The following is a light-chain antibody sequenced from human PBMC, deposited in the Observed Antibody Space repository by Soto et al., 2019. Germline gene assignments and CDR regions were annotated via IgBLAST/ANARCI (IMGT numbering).Light chain of an antibody. Sequence: QSVLTQPASVSGSPGQSITISCTGTSSDVGSYKYVSWYQHYPGKAPKLIIYEVSNRPSGVSDRFSGSKSGNTASLTISGLQAEDEADYYCQSYDMSLSGWVFGGGTKLTVL. CDR3: QSYDMSLSGWV. CDR2: EVS. CDR1: SSDVGSYKY. J-gene: IGLJ3*02. V-gene: IGLV2-14*01.